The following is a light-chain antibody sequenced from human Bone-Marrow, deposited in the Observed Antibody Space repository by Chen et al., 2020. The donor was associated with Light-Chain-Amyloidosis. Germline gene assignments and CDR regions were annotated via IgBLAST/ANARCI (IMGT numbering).Light chain of an antibody. Sequence: SYVLTQPSSVLVAPGQTATIACWGNNIGSTSVHWYQQTPGQAPLLVVYDDSDRPSGIPERLSGSNSGNTATLTISRVEAGDEADYYCQVWDRSSDRPVFGGGTKLTVL. CDR3: QVWDRSSDRPV. CDR2: DDS. J-gene: IGLJ3*02. CDR1: NIGSTS. V-gene: IGLV3-21*02.